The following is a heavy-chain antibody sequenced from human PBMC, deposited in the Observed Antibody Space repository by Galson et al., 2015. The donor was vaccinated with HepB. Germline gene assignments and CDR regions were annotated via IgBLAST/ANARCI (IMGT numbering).Heavy chain of an antibody. J-gene: IGHJ6*03. D-gene: IGHD2-2*01. CDR1: GGTFSSYT. CDR3: ARARDIVVVPAAMGYMDV. V-gene: IGHV1-69*13. CDR2: IIPIFGTA. Sequence: SVKVSCKASGGTFSSYTISWVRQAPGQGLEWMGGIIPIFGTANYAQKFQGRVTITADESTSTAYMELSSLRSEDTAVYYCARARDIVVVPAAMGYMDVWGKGTTVTVSS.